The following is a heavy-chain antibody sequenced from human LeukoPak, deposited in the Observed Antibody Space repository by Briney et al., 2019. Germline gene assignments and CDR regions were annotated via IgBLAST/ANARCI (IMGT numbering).Heavy chain of an antibody. V-gene: IGHV5-51*01. Sequence: GEFLKISCKGGGYSFTTYWIGWVRQMPGKGLEWMGIIYPGDSDTRYSPSFQGQVTISADKSISTAYLQWSSLKASDTAMYYCARRREKRGYKYFFDIGAKGKRVTVFS. D-gene: IGHD5-18*01. CDR2: IYPGDSDT. J-gene: IGHJ3*02. CDR1: GYSFTTYW. CDR3: ARRREKRGYKYFFDI.